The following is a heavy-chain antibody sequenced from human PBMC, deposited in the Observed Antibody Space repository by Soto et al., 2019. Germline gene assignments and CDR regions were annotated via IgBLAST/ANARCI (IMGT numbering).Heavy chain of an antibody. CDR3: ARDGRGAYCGGDCYSSFDY. J-gene: IGHJ4*02. D-gene: IGHD2-21*02. CDR2: IIPIFGTA. V-gene: IGHV1-69*13. Sequence: GASVKVSCKASGGTFSSYAISWVRQAPGQGLEWMGGIIPIFGTANYAQKFQGRVTITADESTSTAYMELSSLRSEDTAVYYCARDGRGAYCGGDCYSSFDYWGQGTLVTVSS. CDR1: GGTFSSYA.